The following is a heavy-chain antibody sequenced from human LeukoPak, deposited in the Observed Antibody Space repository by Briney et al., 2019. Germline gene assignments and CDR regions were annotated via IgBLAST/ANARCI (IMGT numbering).Heavy chain of an antibody. V-gene: IGHV3-30*02. Sequence: GGSLRLSCVASGFTFSSNGMHWVRQAPGKGLEWVTFIQYDGSKKYYADSVKGRFTISRDNSKNTLYLEMNSLRAEDTAVYYCAKDIGSYYNYWGQGILVTVSS. CDR1: GFTFSSNG. J-gene: IGHJ4*02. CDR2: IQYDGSKK. CDR3: AKDIGSYYNY. D-gene: IGHD3-10*01.